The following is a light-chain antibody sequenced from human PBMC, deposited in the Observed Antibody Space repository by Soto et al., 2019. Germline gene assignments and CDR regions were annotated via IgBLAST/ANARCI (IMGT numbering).Light chain of an antibody. Sequence: DIVMTQSPDSLAVSLGERATINCKSSQNILYSDNKKNYLAWYQHKPGQPPTLLIYWASTRASGVPERFSGSGSGTDFTLTISSPQIEDVAVYYCQQYYDAPRTFGLGTKVEVK. J-gene: IGKJ2*01. CDR3: QQYYDAPRT. CDR2: WAS. CDR1: QNILYSDNKKNY. V-gene: IGKV4-1*01.